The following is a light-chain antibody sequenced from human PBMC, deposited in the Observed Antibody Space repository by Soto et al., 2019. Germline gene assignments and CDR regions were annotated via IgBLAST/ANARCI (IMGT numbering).Light chain of an antibody. J-gene: IGKJ4*01. CDR1: QGVTTN. CDR2: DTS. CDR3: QPYNNWPLT. Sequence: EIVMTQSPGTLSVSPGERATLSCRAGQGVTTNFAWYQQKSGQTARLLIYDTSTRATGVPTRFSGSRSGAEFTLTINSLQSEDFAVYYCQPYNNWPLTFGGGTKV. V-gene: IGKV3-15*01.